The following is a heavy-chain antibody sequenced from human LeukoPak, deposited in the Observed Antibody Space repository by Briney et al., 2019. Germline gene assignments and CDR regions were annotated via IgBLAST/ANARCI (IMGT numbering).Heavy chain of an antibody. CDR2: ISYDGSNK. CDR3: ARESAPNYDILTGYYGLYYYYGMDV. CDR1: GFTFSSYA. D-gene: IGHD3-9*01. J-gene: IGHJ6*02. V-gene: IGHV3-30-3*01. Sequence: GGSLRLSCAASGFTFSSYAMHWVRQAPGKGLEWVAVISYDGSNKYYADSVKGRFTISRDNSKNTLYLQMNSLRAEDTTVYYCARESAPNYDILTGYYGLYYYYGMDVWGQGTTVTVSS.